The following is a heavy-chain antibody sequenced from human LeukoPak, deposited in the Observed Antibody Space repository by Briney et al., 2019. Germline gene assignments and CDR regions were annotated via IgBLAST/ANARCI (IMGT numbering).Heavy chain of an antibody. CDR2: ISGSGGST. V-gene: IGHV3-23*01. CDR1: GFSLSNYA. CDR3: AKDHWGLSHY. J-gene: IGHJ4*02. D-gene: IGHD3-16*02. Sequence: GGSLRLSCAASGFSLSNYAMSWVRQAPGKGLEWVSAISGSGGSTYYADSVKGRFTISRDNSKNTLYLQMNSLRAEDTAVYYCAKDHWGLSHYWGQGTLVTVSS.